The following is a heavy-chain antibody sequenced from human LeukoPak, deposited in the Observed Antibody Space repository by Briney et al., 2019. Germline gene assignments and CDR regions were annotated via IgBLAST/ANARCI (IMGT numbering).Heavy chain of an antibody. V-gene: IGHV3-21*01. CDR3: ARVNDILTGYPVDYFDY. D-gene: IGHD3-9*01. CDR1: GFTFSSYS. Sequence: GGSLRLSCAASGFTFSSYSMNWVRQAPGKGREWVSSISSSSSYIYYADSVKGRFTISRDNAKNSLYLQMNSLRAEDTAVYYCARVNDILTGYPVDYFDYWGQGTLVTVSS. J-gene: IGHJ4*02. CDR2: ISSSSSYI.